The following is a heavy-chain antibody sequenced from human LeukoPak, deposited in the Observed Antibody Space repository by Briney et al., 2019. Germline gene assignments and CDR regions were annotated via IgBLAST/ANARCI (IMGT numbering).Heavy chain of an antibody. D-gene: IGHD6-13*01. Sequence: GGSLRLSCAASGFTFSSYGMHWVRQAPGKGLEWEAVISYDGSNKYYADSVKGRFTISRDNSKNTLYLQMNSLRAEDTAVYYCAKVGRWYTFDYWGQGTLVTVSS. J-gene: IGHJ4*02. V-gene: IGHV3-30*18. CDR3: AKVGRWYTFDY. CDR2: ISYDGSNK. CDR1: GFTFSSYG.